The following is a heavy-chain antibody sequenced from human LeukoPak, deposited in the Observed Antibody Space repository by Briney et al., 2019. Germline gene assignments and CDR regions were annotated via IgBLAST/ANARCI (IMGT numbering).Heavy chain of an antibody. CDR2: IRNKAKSYAT. V-gene: IGHV3-73*01. Sequence: PGGSLRLSCAASGFTFSGSAVHWVRQASGKGLEWVGRIRNKAKSYATEYAASVKGRFTISRDDSKNTAYLQMNSLNTEDTAVYYCTGGSFYDWWGQGTLVTVSS. J-gene: IGHJ4*02. CDR3: TGGSFYDW. D-gene: IGHD1-26*01. CDR1: GFTFSGSA.